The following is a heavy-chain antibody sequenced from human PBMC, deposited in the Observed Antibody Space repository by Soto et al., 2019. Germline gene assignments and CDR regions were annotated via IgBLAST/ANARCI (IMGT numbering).Heavy chain of an antibody. J-gene: IGHJ4*02. CDR3: ARERRGGDSNGGVDY. CDR1: GASLSSGDYY. D-gene: IGHD2-21*02. CDR2: IYYNGNN. Sequence: QVQLQESGPGLVKPSQTLSLTCIVSGASLSSGDYYWSWIRQPPGKGLEWIAFIYYNGNNFYNPSLKRRVTIAIDPSNNQFSLTVRSVTAADTAVYYCARERRGGDSNGGVDYWGQGTLVTVSS. V-gene: IGHV4-30-4*01.